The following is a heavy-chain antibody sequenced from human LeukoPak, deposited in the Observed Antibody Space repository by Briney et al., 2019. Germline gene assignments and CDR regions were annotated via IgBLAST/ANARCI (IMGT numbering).Heavy chain of an antibody. Sequence: PGGSLRLSCVASGFPFSSYWMTWVRQVPGKGLEWVANIKQDGSKKSYVDSVKGRFTISRDNAKNSLYLQMNSLRAEDTAIYYCARTRGNAFDIWGQGTMVTVSS. CDR2: IKQDGSKK. D-gene: IGHD3-16*01. J-gene: IGHJ3*02. CDR3: ARTRGNAFDI. V-gene: IGHV3-7*01. CDR1: GFPFSSYW.